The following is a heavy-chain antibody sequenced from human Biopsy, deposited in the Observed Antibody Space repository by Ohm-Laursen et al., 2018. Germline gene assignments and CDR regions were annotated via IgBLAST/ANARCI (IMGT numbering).Heavy chain of an antibody. CDR2: IIGIFRTA. D-gene: IGHD1/OR15-1a*01. V-gene: IGHV1-69*01. CDR3: ARGGGYNWNNGWFDP. J-gene: IGHJ5*02. Sequence: SSVKVSCKASAYSFGDHRIHWVRQAPGQGLEWMGGIIGIFRTAHYAQKFQGRVTITVDEFMSTAYMELSSLRSEDTAVYYCARGGGYNWNNGWFDPWGQGTLVTVSS. CDR1: AYSFGDHR.